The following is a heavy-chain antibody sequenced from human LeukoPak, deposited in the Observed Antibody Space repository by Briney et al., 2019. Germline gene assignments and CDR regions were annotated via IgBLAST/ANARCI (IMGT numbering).Heavy chain of an antibody. Sequence: SETLSLTCTVSGDSISSYYWSWIRQPAGKGLEWIGRIYTSGSTNSNPSLKGRVTMSVDTSKNQFSLKLSSVTAADTAVYYCATDSSGYYFPFDYWGQGTLVTVSS. CDR1: GDSISSYY. CDR3: ATDSSGYYFPFDY. CDR2: IYTSGST. V-gene: IGHV4-4*07. D-gene: IGHD3-22*01. J-gene: IGHJ4*02.